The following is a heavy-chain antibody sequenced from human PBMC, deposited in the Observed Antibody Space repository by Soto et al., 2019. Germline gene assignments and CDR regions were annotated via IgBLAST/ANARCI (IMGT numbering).Heavy chain of an antibody. CDR3: AREVSEGHLTYNYKYYGMDV. CDR1: GGSISSGGYY. D-gene: IGHD2-21*01. Sequence: PSETLSLTCTVSGGSISSGGYYWSWIRQHPGKGLEWIGYIYYSGSTYYNPSLKSRVTISIDTSKNQFSLKLTSMTAADTAVYYCAREVSEGHLTYNYKYYGMDVWGQGTTVTVSS. V-gene: IGHV4-31*03. J-gene: IGHJ6*02. CDR2: IYYSGST.